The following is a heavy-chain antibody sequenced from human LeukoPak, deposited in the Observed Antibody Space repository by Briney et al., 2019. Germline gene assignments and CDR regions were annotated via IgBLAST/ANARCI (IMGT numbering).Heavy chain of an antibody. CDR3: AREGESYPDLDY. Sequence: PGGSLRLSCAAPGFTFDDYAMHWVRQAPGKGLEWVAVISYDGSNKYYADSVKGRFTISRDNSKNTLYLQMNSLRPEDTAVYYCAREGESYPDLDYWGQGTLVTVSS. CDR1: GFTFDDYA. CDR2: ISYDGSNK. J-gene: IGHJ4*02. V-gene: IGHV3-30*04. D-gene: IGHD3-10*01.